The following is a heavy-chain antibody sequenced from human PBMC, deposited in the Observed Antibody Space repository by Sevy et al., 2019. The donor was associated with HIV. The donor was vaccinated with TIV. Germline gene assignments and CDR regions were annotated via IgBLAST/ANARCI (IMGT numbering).Heavy chain of an antibody. CDR3: ARHGYYDSSGYFLAYFDY. CDR2: ISYNGNT. J-gene: IGHJ4*02. CDR1: GGSINSYF. V-gene: IGHV4-59*08. Sequence: SETLSLTCTVSGGSINSYFWTWVRQPPGKGLEWIGYISYNGNTNYNPSLKSRVTISVDTSKNQFPLRLRSVTAADTAVYYCARHGYYDSSGYFLAYFDYWGQGTLVTVSS. D-gene: IGHD3-22*01.